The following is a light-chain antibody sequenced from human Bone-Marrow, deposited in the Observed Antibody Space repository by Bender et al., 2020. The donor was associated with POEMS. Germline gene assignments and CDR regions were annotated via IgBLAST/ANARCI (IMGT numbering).Light chain of an antibody. CDR2: KDT. V-gene: IGLV3-25*02. CDR1: ALPNRH. Sequence: SYELTQPPSVSVSPGQTARITCSGDALPNRHAYWYQQKPGQAPILVIYKDTERPSGIPDRFSGSKSGTSASLAITGLQAEDEGDYYCQSYDNSLGGWVFGGGTKLTVL. CDR3: QSYDNSLGGWV. J-gene: IGLJ3*02.